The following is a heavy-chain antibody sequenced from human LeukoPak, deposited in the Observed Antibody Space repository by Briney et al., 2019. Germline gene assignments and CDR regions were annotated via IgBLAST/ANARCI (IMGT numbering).Heavy chain of an antibody. J-gene: IGHJ3*02. D-gene: IGHD1-14*01. CDR3: AKGKINHDGAFDI. CDR2: ISDSGGST. CDR1: GVNFDAYY. V-gene: IGHV3-23*01. Sequence: GGTLSLTCAVSGVNFDAYYWSWVRQAPGKGLEWVSNISDSGGSTHYAESVRGRFSLTRDNFEKTLYLQMNRLRAEDTAVYYCAKGKINHDGAFDIWGQGTRVIVAS.